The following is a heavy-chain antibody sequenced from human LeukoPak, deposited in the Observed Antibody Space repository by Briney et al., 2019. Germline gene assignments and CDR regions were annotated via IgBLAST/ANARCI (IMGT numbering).Heavy chain of an antibody. D-gene: IGHD2/OR15-2a*01. CDR3: VAHPGYTFTFDY. CDR2: IRYDGSNK. V-gene: IGHV3-30*02. J-gene: IGHJ4*02. CDR1: GFTFSNYA. Sequence: GGSLRLSCAASGFTFSNYAMHWVRQAPGKGLEWVAFIRYDGSNKYYADSVKGRFTISRDNSKNTLYLQMNSLRAEDTAVYYCVAHPGYTFTFDYWGQGTLVTVSS.